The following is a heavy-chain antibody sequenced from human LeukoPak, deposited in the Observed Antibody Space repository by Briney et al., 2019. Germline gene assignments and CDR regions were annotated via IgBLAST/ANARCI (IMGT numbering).Heavy chain of an antibody. CDR3: ATRKLGNDY. Sequence: GGSLRLSCAASGFTFSSYSMNWVRQAPGKGLEWVSYISSSNSTIYYADSVKGRFTISRDNAKNSLYLQMNSLRAEDTAVYYCATRKLGNDYWGQGTLVTVSS. D-gene: IGHD7-27*01. CDR2: ISSSNSTI. V-gene: IGHV3-48*01. CDR1: GFTFSSYS. J-gene: IGHJ4*02.